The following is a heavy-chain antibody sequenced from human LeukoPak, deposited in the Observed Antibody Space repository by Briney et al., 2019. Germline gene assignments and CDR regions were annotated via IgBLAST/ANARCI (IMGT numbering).Heavy chain of an antibody. CDR3: AKRTEYCSSTRCAFWYFDL. CDR1: GITVSSYA. CDR2: ISGSGGST. D-gene: IGHD2-2*01. Sequence: GGSLRLSCAASGITVSSYAMSWVRQAPGKGLDWVSSISGSGGSTHYADSVKGRFTIPRDNAKNTLYLQMDSLRGEDTAVYYCAKRTEYCSSTRCAFWYFDLWGRGTLVTVSS. V-gene: IGHV3-23*01. J-gene: IGHJ2*01.